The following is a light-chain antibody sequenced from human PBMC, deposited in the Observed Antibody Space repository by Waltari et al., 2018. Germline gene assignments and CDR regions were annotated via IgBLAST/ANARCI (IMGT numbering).Light chain of an antibody. CDR3: CSYANNRPRV. J-gene: IGLJ3*02. Sequence: QSALTQPAPVSGSPGQSITISCTGTSSDVGSYNLVSWYQQHPGKAPKPIIYEGYKRPSGVSNRFSGSKSGDTASLTISGVQAEDEADYYCCSYANNRPRVFGGGTKLTVL. CDR1: SSDVGSYNL. V-gene: IGLV2-23*01. CDR2: EGY.